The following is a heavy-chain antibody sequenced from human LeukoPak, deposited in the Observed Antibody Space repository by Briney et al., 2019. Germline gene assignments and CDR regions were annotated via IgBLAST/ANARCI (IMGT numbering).Heavy chain of an antibody. CDR2: ISYDGSNK. Sequence: GGSLRLSCAASGFTFSSYAMHWVRQAPGKGLEWVAVISYDGSNKYYADSVKDRFTISRDNAKNSLYLQMNSLRGEDTALYYCAKARLMAAPFYYYGMDVWGPGTTVTVSS. V-gene: IGHV3-30-3*01. D-gene: IGHD5-24*01. J-gene: IGHJ6*02. CDR3: AKARLMAAPFYYYGMDV. CDR1: GFTFSSYA.